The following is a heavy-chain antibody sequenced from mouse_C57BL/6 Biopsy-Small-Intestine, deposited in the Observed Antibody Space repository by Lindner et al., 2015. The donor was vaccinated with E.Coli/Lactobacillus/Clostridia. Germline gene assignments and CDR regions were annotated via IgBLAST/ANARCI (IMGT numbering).Heavy chain of an antibody. V-gene: IGHV1-77*01. Sequence: SVKVSCKASGYTFNLYYIHWVRQAPGQGLEWMGIINLGSNTTHYAKNFQGRVTVTRDRSTSTVYMELSSVTSEDTAVYYCTREKDKTHYFDYWGQGTLVTVSS. CDR2: INLGSNTT. CDR1: GYTFNLYY. CDR3: TREKDKTHYFDY. J-gene: IGHJ4*01. D-gene: IGHD1-1*02.